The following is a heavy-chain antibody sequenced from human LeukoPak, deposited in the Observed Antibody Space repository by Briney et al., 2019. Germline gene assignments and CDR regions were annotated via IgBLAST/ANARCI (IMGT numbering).Heavy chain of an antibody. CDR3: ARVGDYDFWSGFDY. Sequence: PSETLSLTCTVSGGSISNYYWSWIRQPPGKGLEWIGYIYYSGSTNYNPSLKSRVTISVDTSKNQFSLKLSSVTAADTAVYYCARVGDYDFWSGFDYWGQGTLVTVSS. CDR2: IYYSGST. CDR1: GGSISNYY. V-gene: IGHV4-59*01. J-gene: IGHJ4*02. D-gene: IGHD3-3*01.